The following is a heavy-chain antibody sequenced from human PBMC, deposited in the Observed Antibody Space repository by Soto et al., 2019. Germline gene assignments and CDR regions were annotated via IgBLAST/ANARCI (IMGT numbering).Heavy chain of an antibody. D-gene: IGHD5-18*01. CDR1: GDSISNYY. J-gene: IGHJ5*02. V-gene: IGHV4-59*01. CDR2: FYNSGNT. CDR3: ARGRGYSYGLDP. Sequence: PSETLSLTCTVSGDSISNYYWTWIRQPPGKGLEWIGRFYNSGNTNYNPSLKSRVTISVDTSNNQFSLRVNSVTAADTAVYYCARGRGYSYGLDPWGQGTLVTVSS.